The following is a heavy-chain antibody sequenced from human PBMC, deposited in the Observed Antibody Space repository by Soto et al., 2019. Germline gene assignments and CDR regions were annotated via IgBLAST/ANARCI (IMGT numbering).Heavy chain of an antibody. D-gene: IGHD2-2*01. V-gene: IGHV3-9*01. J-gene: IGHJ6*03. Sequence: EVQLVESGGGLVQPGRSLRLSCAASGFSFDEYAMHWVRQAPGKGLEWVSGVSWNSGTMGDGDSVRGRFAISRDNSKNSLYLQMNSLTTEDTALYYCAKGFCSSTRCLTYSYMDVWGKGTTVTVSS. CDR1: GFSFDEYA. CDR3: AKGFCSSTRCLTYSYMDV. CDR2: VSWNSGTM.